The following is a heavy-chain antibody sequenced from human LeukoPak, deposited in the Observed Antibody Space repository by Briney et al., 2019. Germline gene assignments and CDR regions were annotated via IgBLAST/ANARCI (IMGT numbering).Heavy chain of an antibody. D-gene: IGHD5-18*01. CDR2: INQDGSAT. CDR3: ARVGRGYTYKVFYFDY. CDR1: GFKFTNYW. Sequence: GGSLRLSCAASGFKFTNYWMIWVRQAPGKGLEWVANINQDGSATNYVDSVKGRFTISRDNAKNSLYLRMNSLRDEDTAVYYCARVGRGYTYKVFYFDYWGQGTLVTVSS. V-gene: IGHV3-7*03. J-gene: IGHJ4*02.